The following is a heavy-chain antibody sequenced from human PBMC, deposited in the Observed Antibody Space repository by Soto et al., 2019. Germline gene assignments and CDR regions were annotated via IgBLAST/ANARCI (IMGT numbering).Heavy chain of an antibody. CDR1: SGSFSGYY. CDR2: INHSGST. CDR3: ARGFVRLRTRLYYYYMDV. D-gene: IGHD5-12*01. V-gene: IGHV4-34*01. J-gene: IGHJ6*03. Sequence: SDTLSLTCAVNSGSFSGYYWSWIRQPPGKGLEWIGEINHSGSTNYNPSLKSRVTISVDTSKNQFSLKLSSVTAADTAVYYCARGFVRLRTRLYYYYMDVWGKGTTVT.